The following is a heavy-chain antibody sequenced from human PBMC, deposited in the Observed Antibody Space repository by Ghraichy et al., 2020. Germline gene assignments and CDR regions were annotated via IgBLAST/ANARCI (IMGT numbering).Heavy chain of an antibody. CDR1: GFTFEDYA. CDR2: ISWTSANI. D-gene: IGHD1-26*01. Sequence: GGSLRLSCAASGFTFEDYAMNWVRQPPGEGLEWVSLISWTSANIGYVDSVKGRFTISRDNAKNSLYLQMNSLRAEDTALYYCAKGIEERRVKAFAMWGQGTMVTVSS. J-gene: IGHJ3*02. CDR3: AKGIEERRVKAFAM. V-gene: IGHV3-9*01.